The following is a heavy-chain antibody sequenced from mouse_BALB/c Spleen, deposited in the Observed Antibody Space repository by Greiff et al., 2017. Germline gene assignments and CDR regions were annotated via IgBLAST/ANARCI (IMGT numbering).Heavy chain of an antibody. V-gene: IGHV5-15*02. Sequence: EVQLVESGGGLVQPGGSRKLSCAASGFTFSDYGMAWVRQAPGKGPEWVAFISNLAYSIYYADTVTGRFTISRENAKNTLYLEMSSLRSEDTAMYYCARGYGYDPYWYFDVWGAGTTVTVSS. CDR3: ARGYGYDPYWYFDV. CDR2: ISNLAYSI. CDR1: GFTFSDYG. J-gene: IGHJ1*01. D-gene: IGHD2-2*01.